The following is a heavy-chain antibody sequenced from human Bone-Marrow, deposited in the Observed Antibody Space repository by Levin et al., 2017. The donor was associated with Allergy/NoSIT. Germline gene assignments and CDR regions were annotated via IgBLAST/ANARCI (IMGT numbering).Heavy chain of an antibody. CDR2: INPSGGST. V-gene: IGHV1-46*01. CDR3: ARDLAIVTGSYDAFDI. Sequence: ASVKVSCKASGYTFTNYYMHWVRQAPGQGLEWMGMINPSGGSTSYAQKFQGRVTMTRDTSTSTVYMELSSLRSEDTAVYHCARDLAIVTGSYDAFDIWGQGTMVTVSS. D-gene: IGHD3-9*01. CDR1: GYTFTNYY. J-gene: IGHJ3*02.